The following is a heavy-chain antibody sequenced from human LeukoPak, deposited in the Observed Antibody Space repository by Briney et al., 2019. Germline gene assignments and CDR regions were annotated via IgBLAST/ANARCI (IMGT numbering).Heavy chain of an antibody. V-gene: IGHV3-23*01. CDR3: AFPKGADY. CDR1: GFTFDDYA. D-gene: IGHD3-16*01. Sequence: NPGRSLRLSCAASGFTFDDYAMHWVRQAPGKGLEWVSGISGSGGSTYYADSVKGRFTISRDNSKNTPYLQMNSLRAEDTAVYYCAFPKGADYWGQGTLVTVSS. CDR2: ISGSGGST. J-gene: IGHJ4*02.